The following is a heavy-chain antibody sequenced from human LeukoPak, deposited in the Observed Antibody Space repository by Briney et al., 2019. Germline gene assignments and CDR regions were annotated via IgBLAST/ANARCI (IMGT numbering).Heavy chain of an antibody. CDR3: ARIVGATGYYFDY. D-gene: IGHD1-26*01. CDR2: IYHSGST. CDR1: GGSISSGGYS. J-gene: IGHJ4*02. V-gene: IGHV4-30-2*01. Sequence: SQTLSLTCAVSGGSISSGGYSWSWIRQPPGKGLEWIGYIYHSGSTYYNPSLKSQVTISVDRSKNQFSLKLSSVTAADTAVYYCARIVGATGYYFDYWGQGTLVTVSS.